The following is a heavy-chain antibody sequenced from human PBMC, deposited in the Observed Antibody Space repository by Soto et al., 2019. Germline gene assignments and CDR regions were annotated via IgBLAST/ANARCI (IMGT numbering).Heavy chain of an antibody. J-gene: IGHJ2*01. Sequence: ASMKVYSKTSGYPPTTYTIIGVRHTRPQGLEWMGWISAYNGNTNYAQKLQGRVTMTTDTSTSTAYMELRSLRSDDTAVYYCARVGSSGWY. CDR2: ISAYNGNT. D-gene: IGHD6-19*01. V-gene: IGHV1-18*01. CDR3: ARVGSSGWY. CDR1: GYPPTTYT.